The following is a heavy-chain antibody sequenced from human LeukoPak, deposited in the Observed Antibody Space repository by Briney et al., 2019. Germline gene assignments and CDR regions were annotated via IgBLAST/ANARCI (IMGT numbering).Heavy chain of an antibody. V-gene: IGHV3-7*01. CDR1: GFTFSSYW. CDR2: IKQDGSEK. CDR3: AGDYEQLEDY. J-gene: IGHJ4*02. D-gene: IGHD6-13*01. Sequence: GGSLRLSCAASGFTFSSYWRSWVRQAPGKGLEWVANIKQDGSEKYYVDSVKGRFTISRDNAKNSLYLQMNSLRAEDTAVYYCAGDYEQLEDYWGQGTLVTVSP.